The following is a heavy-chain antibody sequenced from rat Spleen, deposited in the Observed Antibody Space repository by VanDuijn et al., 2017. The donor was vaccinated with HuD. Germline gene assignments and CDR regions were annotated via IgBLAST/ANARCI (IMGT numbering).Heavy chain of an antibody. CDR1: GFAFRNYG. V-gene: IGHV5S14*01. D-gene: IGHD1-2*01. Sequence: EVQLVESGGGLVEPGRSLKLSCAASGFAFRNYGMAWVRQTLTKGLEWVAFINIGGGDTYYRDSVKGRITISRDNAKNTQYLQMDSLRSEDTATYYCARLGITLGAGHWFAYWGQGTLVTVSS. CDR2: INIGGGDT. CDR3: ARLGITLGAGHWFAY. J-gene: IGHJ3*01.